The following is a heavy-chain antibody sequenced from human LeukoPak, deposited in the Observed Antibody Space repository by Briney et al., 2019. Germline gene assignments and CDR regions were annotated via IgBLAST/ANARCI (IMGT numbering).Heavy chain of an antibody. J-gene: IGHJ4*02. CDR1: GYSFTSYW. Sequence: GESQKISCKGSGYSFTSYWIGWVRQMPGKGLEWMGIIFPTDSDTRYSPSFQGQVTISADKSISTAYLQWSSLKASDTAMYYCARGPSAFRLDYWGQGTLVTVSS. CDR2: IFPTDSDT. CDR3: ARGPSAFRLDY. D-gene: IGHD3-10*01. V-gene: IGHV5-51*01.